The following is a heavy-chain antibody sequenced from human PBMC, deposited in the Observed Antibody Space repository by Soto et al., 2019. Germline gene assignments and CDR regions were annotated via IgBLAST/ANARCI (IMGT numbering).Heavy chain of an antibody. J-gene: IGHJ4*02. CDR2: IKSKTDGGTT. Sequence: PGGSLRLSCAASVFTFSNAWMSWVRQAPGKGLEWVGRIKSKTDGGTTDYAAPVKGRFTISRDDSKNTLYLQMNSLKTEDTAVYYCTTGRYSSGWPSDYFDYWGQGTLVTVSS. CDR1: VFTFSNAW. V-gene: IGHV3-15*01. D-gene: IGHD6-19*01. CDR3: TTGRYSSGWPSDYFDY.